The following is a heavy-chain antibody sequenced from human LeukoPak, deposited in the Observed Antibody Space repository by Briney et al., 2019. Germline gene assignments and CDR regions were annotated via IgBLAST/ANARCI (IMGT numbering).Heavy chain of an antibody. CDR3: ARDPVPAAARHFDY. CDR2: ISGSDANT. D-gene: IGHD2-2*01. V-gene: IGHV3-23*01. J-gene: IGHJ4*02. CDR1: GFPFSSYA. Sequence: GGSLRLSCAASGFPFSSYAMTWVRQAPGKGLEWVSTISGSDANTYYTDSVKGRFTISRDNSKNTLYLQMNSLRPEDTAVYYCARDPVPAAARHFDYWGQGTLVTVSS.